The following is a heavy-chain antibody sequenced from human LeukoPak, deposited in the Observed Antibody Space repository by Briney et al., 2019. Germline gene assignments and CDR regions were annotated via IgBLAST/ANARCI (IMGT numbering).Heavy chain of an antibody. J-gene: IGHJ4*02. CDR1: GFTFSYYG. Sequence: GGSLRLSCEVSGFTFSYYGMNWVRQAPGKGLEWVSAISDSGDATYYADSVKGRFTISRDNSKSTLYLQMNNLRAEDTTLCYCAKERGHSKPFDYWGQGTLVTVSS. V-gene: IGHV3-23*01. D-gene: IGHD4-23*01. CDR2: ISDSGDAT. CDR3: AKERGHSKPFDY.